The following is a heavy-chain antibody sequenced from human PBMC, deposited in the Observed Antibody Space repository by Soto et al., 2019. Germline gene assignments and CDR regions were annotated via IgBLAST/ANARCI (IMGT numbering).Heavy chain of an antibody. Sequence: SVTLSLTCAVYGGSLSGYYWTWIRQPPGKGLEWIGEVNPGGITNYSPSVKSRLTISLDTSKKQVSLEMTSVTAADTAVYYCGRVVIKMATQSLDSWGPGTLVTVSS. CDR2: VNPGGIT. CDR3: GRVVIKMATQSLDS. CDR1: GGSLSGYY. V-gene: IGHV4-34*01. J-gene: IGHJ4*02.